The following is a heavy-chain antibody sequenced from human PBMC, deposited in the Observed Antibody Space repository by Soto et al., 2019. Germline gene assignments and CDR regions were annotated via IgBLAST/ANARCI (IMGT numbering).Heavy chain of an antibody. V-gene: IGHV3-33*01. CDR1: GFILNNYG. D-gene: IGHD6-13*01. CDR2: VWHDGKYK. J-gene: IGHJ4*02. CDR3: ASDKAAASKGVHFDY. Sequence: GCLRFSFAKSGFILNNYGMEWVRQAPGKGLEWVAVVWHDGKYKYYADSVRGRFTISRDKSNNTVFLQMDSLRAEDTAVYYCASDKAAASKGVHFDYWGQGSKVTVSS.